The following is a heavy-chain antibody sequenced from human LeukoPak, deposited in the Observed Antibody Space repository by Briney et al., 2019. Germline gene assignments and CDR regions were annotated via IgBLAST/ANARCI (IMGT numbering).Heavy chain of an antibody. Sequence: SGPVLVKPTETLTLTCTVSGFSLTNARMGVSWIRQPPGKALEWLAHIFSNDEKFYSTSLKSRLTVSKDTSKRQVVLTMTNMGPVDAATYYGVRIHPMITFGGVITTLAFDIWGQGTMVTASS. V-gene: IGHV2-26*01. J-gene: IGHJ3*02. CDR2: IFSNDEK. CDR3: VRIHPMITFGGVITTLAFDI. CDR1: GFSLTNARMG. D-gene: IGHD3-16*02.